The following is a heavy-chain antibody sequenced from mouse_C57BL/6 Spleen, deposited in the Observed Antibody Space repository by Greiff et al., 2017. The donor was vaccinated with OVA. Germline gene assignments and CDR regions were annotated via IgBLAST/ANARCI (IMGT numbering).Heavy chain of an antibody. CDR1: GYTFTSYW. J-gene: IGHJ4*01. CDR3: AGMRSNNAMDY. V-gene: IGHV1-50*01. Sequence: QVQLQQPGAELVKPGASVKLSCKASGYTFTSYWMQWVKQRPGQGLEWIGEIDPSDSYTNYNQKFKGKATLTVDTSSSTAYMQLSSLTSEDSAVYYCAGMRSNNAMDYWGQGTSVTVSS. D-gene: IGHD2-5*01. CDR2: IDPSDSYT.